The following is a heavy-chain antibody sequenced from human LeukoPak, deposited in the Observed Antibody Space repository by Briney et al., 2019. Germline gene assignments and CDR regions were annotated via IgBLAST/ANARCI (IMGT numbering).Heavy chain of an antibody. Sequence: SVKVSCKASGGTFSSYAISWVRQAPGQGLEWMGRIIPIFGIANYAQKFQGRVTITADKSTSTAYMELSSPRSEDTAVYYCARDRRYYDSSGYRYYFDYWGQGTLVTVSS. CDR1: GGTFSSYA. CDR2: IIPIFGIA. V-gene: IGHV1-69*04. CDR3: ARDRRYYDSSGYRYYFDY. J-gene: IGHJ4*02. D-gene: IGHD3-22*01.